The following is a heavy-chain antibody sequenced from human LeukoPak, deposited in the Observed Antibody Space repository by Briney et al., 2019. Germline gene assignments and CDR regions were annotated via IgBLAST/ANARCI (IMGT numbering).Heavy chain of an antibody. CDR3: ARGRVLLRYFDYYYMDV. CDR2: IYTSGST. CDR1: GGSISSGSYY. Sequence: SETLSLTCTVSGGSISSGSYYWSWIRQPAGKGLEWIGRIYTSGSTNYNPSLKSRVTISVDTSKNQFSLKLSSVTAAVTAVYYCARGRVLLRYFDYYYMDVWGKGTTVTISS. D-gene: IGHD3-9*01. V-gene: IGHV4-61*02. J-gene: IGHJ6*03.